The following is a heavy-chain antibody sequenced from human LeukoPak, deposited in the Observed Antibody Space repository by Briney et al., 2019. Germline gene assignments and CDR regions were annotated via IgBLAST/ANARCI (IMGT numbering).Heavy chain of an antibody. CDR3: ARVGRDFWSGYLTADYYYMDV. D-gene: IGHD3-3*01. CDR2: ISAYNGNT. CDR1: GYTFTSYG. J-gene: IGHJ6*03. Sequence: GASVKVSCKASGYTFTSYGISWVRQAPGQGLEWMGWISAYNGNTNYAQKLQGRVTMTTDTSTSTAFMELRSLRSDDTAVYYCARVGRDFWSGYLTADYYYMDVWGKGTTVTVSS. V-gene: IGHV1-18*01.